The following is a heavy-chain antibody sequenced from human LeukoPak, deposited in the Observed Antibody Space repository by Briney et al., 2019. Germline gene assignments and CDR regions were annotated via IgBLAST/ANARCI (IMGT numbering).Heavy chain of an antibody. J-gene: IGHJ4*02. CDR2: IWFDGSRE. D-gene: IGHD2/OR15-2a*01. Sequence: PGRSLRLSCAASGFTFNRNGMHWVRQAPGKGLEWVALIWFDGSREYYGDSVKGRFIISRDNSKNTLYLQMNSLRAEDTAVYYCARWLSYKIDSNSFLDYWGQGTLVTVSS. V-gene: IGHV3-33*01. CDR1: GFTFNRNG. CDR3: ARWLSYKIDSNSFLDY.